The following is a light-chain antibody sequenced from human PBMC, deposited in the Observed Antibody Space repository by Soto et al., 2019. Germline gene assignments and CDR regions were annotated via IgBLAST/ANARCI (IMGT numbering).Light chain of an antibody. CDR1: QSVGSY. Sequence: EIVLTQSPATLSLSPGERATLSCRASQSVGSYLTWYQQKPGQAPRLLIYGASTRATGIPARFSGSGSGTDFTLTISSLESEDFAVYYCQQHSSWPRTFGQGTKVEIK. CDR2: GAS. V-gene: IGKV3-11*01. CDR3: QQHSSWPRT. J-gene: IGKJ1*01.